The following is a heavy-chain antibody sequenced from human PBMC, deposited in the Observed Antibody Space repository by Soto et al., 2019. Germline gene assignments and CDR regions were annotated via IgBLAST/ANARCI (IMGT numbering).Heavy chain of an antibody. CDR2: ISSSSSYI. CDR1: GFTFSSYS. D-gene: IGHD6-13*01. Sequence: GGSLRLSCAASGFTFSSYSMNWVRQAPGKGLEWVSSISSSSSYIYYADSVKGRFTISRDNAKNSLYLQMNSLRAEDTAVYYCARDWRWYYFDYWGQGTLVTGLL. V-gene: IGHV3-21*01. CDR3: ARDWRWYYFDY. J-gene: IGHJ4*02.